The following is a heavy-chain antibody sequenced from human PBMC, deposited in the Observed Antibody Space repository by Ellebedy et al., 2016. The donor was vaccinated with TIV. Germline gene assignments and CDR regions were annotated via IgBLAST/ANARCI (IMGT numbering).Heavy chain of an antibody. CDR3: AGRGSYGDYAVQVNSWFDR. CDR1: GFSFRSYW. CDR2: IYQDGSVQ. V-gene: IGHV3-7*01. D-gene: IGHD4-17*01. J-gene: IGHJ5*02. Sequence: GESLKISCAASGFSFRSYWMSWVRQAPGKGLEWVANIYQDGSVQYYLDSVKGRFTISRYNAINSLFLQMNRLRAGDTALYYCAGRGSYGDYAVQVNSWFDRWGRGTLVTVSS.